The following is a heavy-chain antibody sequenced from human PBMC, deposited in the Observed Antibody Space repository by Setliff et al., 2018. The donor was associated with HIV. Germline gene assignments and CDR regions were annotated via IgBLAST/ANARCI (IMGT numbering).Heavy chain of an antibody. CDR3: AKAVRGYGSTYYNHYYMDV. V-gene: IGHV1-69*13. J-gene: IGHJ6*03. CDR2: IIHILGTA. CDR1: RRTFSEDA. Sequence: SVKVSCKTSRRTFSEDAINWVRQAPGEGLEWVGGIIHILGTADYAEKFQGRVTITADEPRSTVYLEVSNLRSEDTAVYYCAKAVRGYGSTYYNHYYMDVWGKGTTVTV. D-gene: IGHD5-18*01.